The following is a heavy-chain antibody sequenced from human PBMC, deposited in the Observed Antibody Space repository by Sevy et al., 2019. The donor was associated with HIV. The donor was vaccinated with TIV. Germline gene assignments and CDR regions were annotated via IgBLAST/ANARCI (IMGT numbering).Heavy chain of an antibody. J-gene: IGHJ5*02. CDR2: ISAYNGNT. V-gene: IGHV1-18*01. CDR3: ARDFSYYYGSGSYLSPNWFDP. CDR1: GYTFTSYG. Sequence: ASVKVSCKASGYTFTSYGISWVRQAPGQGLEGMGWISAYNGNTNYAQKLQGRVTMTTDTSTSTAYMELRSLRSDDTAVYYCARDFSYYYGSGSYLSPNWFDPWGQGTLVTVSS. D-gene: IGHD3-10*01.